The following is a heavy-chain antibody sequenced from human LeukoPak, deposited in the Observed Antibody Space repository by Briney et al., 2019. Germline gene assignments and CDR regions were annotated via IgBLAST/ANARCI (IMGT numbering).Heavy chain of an antibody. CDR2: IKQDGSEK. J-gene: IGHJ4*02. V-gene: IGHV3-7*01. D-gene: IGHD5-12*01. Sequence: GGSLRLSCAASGFTFSSYWMSWVRQAPGKGLEWVANIKQDGSEKYFVHSVKGRFTVSRDNAKNSLYLQMNSLRVEDTAVYYCARGGYSFDYLGQGTLVTVSS. CDR3: ARGGYSFDY. CDR1: GFTFSSYW.